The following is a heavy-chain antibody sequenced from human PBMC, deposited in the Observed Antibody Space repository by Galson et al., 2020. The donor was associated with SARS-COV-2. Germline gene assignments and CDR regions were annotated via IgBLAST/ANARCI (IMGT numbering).Heavy chain of an antibody. V-gene: IGHV3-30*04. J-gene: IGHJ4*02. CDR2: ISSDGSNS. Sequence: SCAASGFTFSNYVMHWVRQAPGKGPEWVAVISSDGSNSFYADSLKGRFTISRDNSKSTRYLQMNSLRAEDTAVYYCARGGEWELPYYFDYWGQGTLVTVSS. D-gene: IGHD1-26*01. CDR1: GFTFSNYV. CDR3: ARGGEWELPYYFDY.